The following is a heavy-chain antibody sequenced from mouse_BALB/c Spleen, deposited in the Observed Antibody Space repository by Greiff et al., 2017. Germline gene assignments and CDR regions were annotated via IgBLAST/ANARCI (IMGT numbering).Heavy chain of an antibody. V-gene: IGHV5-6-4*01. Sequence: EVMLVESGGGLVKPGGSLKLSCAASGFTFSSYTMSWVRQTPEKRLEWVATISSGGSYTYYPDSVKGRFTISRDNAKNTLYLQMSSLKSEDTAMYYCTREDYGNYGGVDYWGQGTSVTVSS. CDR1: GFTFSSYT. CDR3: TREDYGNYGGVDY. J-gene: IGHJ4*01. D-gene: IGHD2-1*01. CDR2: ISSGGSYT.